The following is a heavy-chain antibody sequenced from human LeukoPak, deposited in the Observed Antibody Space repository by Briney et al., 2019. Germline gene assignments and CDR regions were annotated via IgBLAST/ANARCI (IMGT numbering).Heavy chain of an antibody. J-gene: IGHJ4*02. Sequence: PGGSLRLSCAASGFTFSSYGMHWVRQAPGKGLEWVAFIRYDGSNKYYADSVKGRFTISRDNSKNTLYLQMNSLRAEDTAVYYCAKFSSTSCCRYYFDYWGQGTLVTVSS. V-gene: IGHV3-30*02. CDR2: IRYDGSNK. CDR3: AKFSSTSCCRYYFDY. D-gene: IGHD2-2*01. CDR1: GFTFSSYG.